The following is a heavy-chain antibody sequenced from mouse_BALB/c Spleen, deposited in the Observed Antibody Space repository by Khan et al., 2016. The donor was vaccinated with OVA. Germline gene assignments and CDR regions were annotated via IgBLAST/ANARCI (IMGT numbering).Heavy chain of an antibody. D-gene: IGHD2-1*01. J-gene: IGHJ4*01. CDR1: GYIFTDYV. CDR3: SKVYYGNSYAMDS. Sequence: QVQLKQSGPEVVKPGASVKMSCKASGYIFTDYVISWVKQRTGQGLEWIGEIYPGSFSTYYNEKFKGKATLTADTSSNTVYMQLSSLTSEDSAVYFCSKVYYGNSYAMDSWGQGTSVPVSS. V-gene: IGHV1-77*01. CDR2: IYPGSFST.